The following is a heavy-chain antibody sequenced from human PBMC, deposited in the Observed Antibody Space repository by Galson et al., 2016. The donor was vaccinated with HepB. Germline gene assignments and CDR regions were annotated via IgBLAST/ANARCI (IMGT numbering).Heavy chain of an antibody. J-gene: IGHJ4*02. V-gene: IGHV3-11*01. CDR2: ISSSGSIT. Sequence: SLRLSCAASEFTFSDHYMSWIRQAPGKGLEWISYISSSGSITYYADSVKGRFTISRDNARNSLFLQMNSLRVEDTAVYYCVSEAATTATIDYWGQGTLVTVSS. CDR3: VSEAATTATIDY. D-gene: IGHD4-11*01. CDR1: EFTFSDHY.